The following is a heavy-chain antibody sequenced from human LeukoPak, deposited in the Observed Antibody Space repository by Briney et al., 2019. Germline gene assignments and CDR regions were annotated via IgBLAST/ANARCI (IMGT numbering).Heavy chain of an antibody. V-gene: IGHV1-69*05. J-gene: IGHJ4*02. Sequence: SVKVSCKASGGTFSSYAISWVRQAPGQGLEWMGGIIPIFGTANYAQKFQGRVTITTDESTSTAYMELSSLRSEDTAVYYCAGGRQQLVPFDYWGQGTLVTVSS. CDR2: IIPIFGTA. CDR1: GGTFSSYA. CDR3: AGGRQQLVPFDY. D-gene: IGHD6-13*01.